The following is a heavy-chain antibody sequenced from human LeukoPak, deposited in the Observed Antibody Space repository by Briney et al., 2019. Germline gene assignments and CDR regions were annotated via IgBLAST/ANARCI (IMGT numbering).Heavy chain of an antibody. J-gene: IGHJ4*02. D-gene: IGHD3-10*01. V-gene: IGHV3-48*02. CDR2: ISSSSSTI. Sequence: HPGGSLRLSCAASGFTFSSYSMNWVRQAPGKGLEWVSYISSSSSTIYYADSVKGRFTISRDNAKNSLYLQMNSLRDEDTAVYYCARDSTGGRVKGYYFDYWGQGTLVTVSS. CDR1: GFTFSSYS. CDR3: ARDSTGGRVKGYYFDY.